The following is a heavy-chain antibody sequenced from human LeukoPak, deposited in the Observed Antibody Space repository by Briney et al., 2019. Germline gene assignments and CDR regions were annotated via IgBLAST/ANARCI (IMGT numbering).Heavy chain of an antibody. CDR1: GGSISSHY. CDR3: AGDHLALNALDI. CDR2: ISYIGCT. V-gene: IGHV4-59*11. Sequence: SETLSLTCTVSGGSISSHYWSWIRQPPGKGLEWIGYISYIGCTNYSPSLKSRVTISVDTSKNQFSLRLSSVTAADTAVYYCAGDHLALNALDIWGQGTMVTVSS. J-gene: IGHJ3*02.